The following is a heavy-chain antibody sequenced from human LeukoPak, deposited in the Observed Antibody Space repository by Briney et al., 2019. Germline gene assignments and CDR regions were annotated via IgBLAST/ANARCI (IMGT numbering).Heavy chain of an antibody. CDR1: GGSFSGYY. CDR2: INHSGST. CDR3: AELYSSGWLVY. J-gene: IGHJ4*02. D-gene: IGHD6-19*01. V-gene: IGHV4-34*01. Sequence: PSGTLSLTCAVYGGSFSGYYWSWIRQPPGKGLEWIGEINHSGSTNYNPSLKSRVTISVDTSKNQFSLKLSSVTAADTAVYYCAELYSSGWLVYWGQGTLVTVSS.